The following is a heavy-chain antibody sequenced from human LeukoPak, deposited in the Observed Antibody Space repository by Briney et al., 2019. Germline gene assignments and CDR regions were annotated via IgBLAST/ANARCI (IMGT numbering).Heavy chain of an antibody. D-gene: IGHD6-13*01. CDR3: AKGPAKLAAAGYYFDY. V-gene: IGHV3-30*02. CDR1: GFTFGDYA. J-gene: IGHJ4*02. Sequence: GGSLRLSCTASGFTFGDYAMSWFRQAPGKGLEWVAFIRYDGSNKYYADSVKGRFTISRDNSKNTLYLQMNSLRAEDTAVYYCAKGPAKLAAAGYYFDYWGQGTLVTVSS. CDR2: IRYDGSNK.